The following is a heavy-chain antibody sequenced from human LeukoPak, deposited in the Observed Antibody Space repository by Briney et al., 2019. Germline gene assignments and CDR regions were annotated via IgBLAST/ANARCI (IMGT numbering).Heavy chain of an antibody. CDR2: IYPGDSDT. J-gene: IGHJ6*03. Sequence: GEXLKISFKGSGYRFTSYWIGWVRPMPGKGLEGMGIIYPGDSDTRYSPSFQGQVTISAEKSNNTACLQSSSLKASDTAMYYCARHGLGSSWYYYYMDVWGKGTTVTVSS. CDR3: ARHGLGSSWYYYYMDV. D-gene: IGHD6-13*01. CDR1: GYRFTSYW. V-gene: IGHV5-51*01.